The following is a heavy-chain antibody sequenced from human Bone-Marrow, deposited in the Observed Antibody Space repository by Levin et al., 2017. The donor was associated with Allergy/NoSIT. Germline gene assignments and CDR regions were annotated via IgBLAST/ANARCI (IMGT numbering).Heavy chain of an antibody. CDR1: GFSFDEAW. J-gene: IGHJ2*01. V-gene: IGHV3-74*03. CDR3: VRGSSPDEYRSRGFYYDWFFDL. CDR2: VKSDGSSI. Sequence: GGSLRLSCAASGFSFDEAWMTWVRQAPGKGLVWVSRVKSDGSSISYADSVKGRFTISRDNAKSTLFLQMNSLRAEDTARYYCVRGSSPDEYRSRGFYYDWFFDLWGRGTQVTVSS. D-gene: IGHD3-22*01.